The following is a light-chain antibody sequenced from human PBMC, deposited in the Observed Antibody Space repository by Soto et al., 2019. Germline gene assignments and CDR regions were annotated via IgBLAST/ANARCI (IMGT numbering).Light chain of an antibody. V-gene: IGKV3-11*01. CDR1: QSVSSY. Sequence: EIVLTQSPATLSLSPGERAILSCRASQSVSSYLAWYQQKPGQAPRLLIYETSNRATGIPARFSGSGSGTDFTLTISSLEPEDFAVYYCQQRSNWPLTFGGGTKVEIK. CDR2: ETS. J-gene: IGKJ4*01. CDR3: QQRSNWPLT.